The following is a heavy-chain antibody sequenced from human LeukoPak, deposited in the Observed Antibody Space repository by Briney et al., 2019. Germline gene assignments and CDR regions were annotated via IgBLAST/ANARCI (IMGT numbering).Heavy chain of an antibody. CDR3: ARDYCSGGSCKIDY. J-gene: IGHJ4*02. V-gene: IGHV4-4*07. CDR2: IYTSGST. Sequence: PSETLSLTCTVSGGSISNYYWSWIRQPAGKGLEWIGRIYTSGSTNYNPSLKSRVTMSVDTSKNQFSLKLSSVTAADTAVYYCARDYCSGGSCKIDYWGQGTLVTVSS. CDR1: GGSISNYY. D-gene: IGHD2-15*01.